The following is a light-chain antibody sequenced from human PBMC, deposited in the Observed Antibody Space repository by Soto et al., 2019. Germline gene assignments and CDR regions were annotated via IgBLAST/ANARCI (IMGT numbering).Light chain of an antibody. J-gene: IGLJ1*01. CDR2: EVS. Sequence: QSVLPQPASVSGTAGQSITISCTGTSSDVGGYEYVSWYQQHPGRAPKLMIYEVSNRPSGVSNRFSGSKSGNTASLTISGLQAEDEADFYCSSYTSTSALVFGTGTKVTVL. V-gene: IGLV2-14*01. CDR1: SSDVGGYEY. CDR3: SSYTSTSALV.